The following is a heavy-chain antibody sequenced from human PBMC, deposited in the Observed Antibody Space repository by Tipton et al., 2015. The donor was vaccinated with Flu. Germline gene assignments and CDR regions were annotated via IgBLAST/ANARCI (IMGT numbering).Heavy chain of an antibody. Sequence: TLSLTCAVSGYSISSGYYWGCIRQPPGKGLEWIGSISHTGTTNYNPSLRSRVTISVDTSKNQFSLRLTSVTAADTAVYYCARDRWEYASGFDPWGQGNPVTVSP. CDR3: ARDRWEYASGFDP. J-gene: IGHJ5*02. CDR2: ISHTGTT. CDR1: GYSISSGYY. V-gene: IGHV4-38-2*02. D-gene: IGHD6-19*01.